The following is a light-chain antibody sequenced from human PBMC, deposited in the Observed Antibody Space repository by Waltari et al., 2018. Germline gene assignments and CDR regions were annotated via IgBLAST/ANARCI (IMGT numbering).Light chain of an antibody. CDR3: QQYNNWIT. Sequence: EIVMTQSPATLSVSPGERATLSCRASQYVSSNLAWYQQKPGQAPRLLIYGTSTRATGIPAMFSGSGSGTEFTLTISSLQSEDFAVYYCQQYNNWITFGQGTRLEIK. J-gene: IGKJ5*01. V-gene: IGKV3-15*01. CDR2: GTS. CDR1: QYVSSN.